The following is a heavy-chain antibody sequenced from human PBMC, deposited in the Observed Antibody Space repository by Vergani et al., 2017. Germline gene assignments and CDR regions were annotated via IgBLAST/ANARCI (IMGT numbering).Heavy chain of an antibody. Sequence: QVQLQQWGGGLLKPSETLSLTCVVNGGSFTSYHWTWIRQSPGEGLEWVGDIDHTGRPDYNPSLKSRLTRSVDKSRNQLSLTLNSVTATDTAIYFCARVNTETNGHLYYYYYMDVWGQGTAVTVS. D-gene: IGHD4-11*01. CDR3: ARVNTETNGHLYYYYYMDV. J-gene: IGHJ6*03. CDR1: GGSFTSYH. V-gene: IGHV4-34*01. CDR2: IDHTGRP.